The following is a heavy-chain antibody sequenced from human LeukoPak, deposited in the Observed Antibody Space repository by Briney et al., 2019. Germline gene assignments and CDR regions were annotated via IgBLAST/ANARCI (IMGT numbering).Heavy chain of an antibody. D-gene: IGHD5-12*01. CDR2: INAGNGNT. CDR3: ARDSGSDWWDH. Sequence: ASVTVSCKAFAYTFTSYTMHWVRQAPGQRLEGMGWINAGNGNTKYSEKFQGRVIITRDTSASTAYMELSSLRSEDTAVYYCARDSGSDWWDHWGQGTLVTVSS. CDR1: AYTFTSYT. J-gene: IGHJ5*02. V-gene: IGHV1-3*01.